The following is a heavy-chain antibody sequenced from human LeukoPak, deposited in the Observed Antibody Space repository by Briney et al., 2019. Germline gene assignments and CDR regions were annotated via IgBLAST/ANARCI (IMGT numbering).Heavy chain of an antibody. V-gene: IGHV1-18*01. D-gene: IGHD3-22*01. CDR1: GYTFSSYG. Sequence: ASVKVSCKASGYTFSSYGISWVRQAPGQGLEWIGWISAYNGDTNYAQMLQGRVTMTTDTSTSTAYMELRSLRSDDTAVYYCARSYYDSTGYPERPDYWGQGTLVTVSS. J-gene: IGHJ4*02. CDR3: ARSYYDSTGYPERPDY. CDR2: ISAYNGDT.